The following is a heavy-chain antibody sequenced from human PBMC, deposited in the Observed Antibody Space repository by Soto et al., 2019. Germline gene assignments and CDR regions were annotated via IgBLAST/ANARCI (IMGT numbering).Heavy chain of an antibody. D-gene: IGHD1-7*01. J-gene: IGHJ5*02. CDR2: INPKSDDT. CDR3: ARRRGLNYIRWVLYP. CDR1: GYPFSDNQ. Sequence: QVQLVQSGSEVKKPGASVKVSCKASGYPFSDNQIHWLRRAPGQGLEWMGRINPKSDDTNYAQKFQCRVTMSSYTSMDTAYLEWTGLTSNDTATYYCARRRGLNYIRWVLYPWGQGTLVTVSS. V-gene: IGHV1-2*02.